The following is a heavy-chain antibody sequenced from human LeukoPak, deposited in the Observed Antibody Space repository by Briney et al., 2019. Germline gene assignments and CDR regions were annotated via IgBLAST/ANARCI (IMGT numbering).Heavy chain of an antibody. CDR2: INPSGGST. Sequence: ASVKVSCKASGYTFTSYYMHWVRQAPGQGLEWMAIINPSGGSTSYAQKFEGRVNMNRDTTTSTVYIELSSLRSEDTAVYYCARDSRPSYDSSGYYYPGDYWGQGTLVTVSS. J-gene: IGHJ4*02. CDR1: GYTFTSYY. CDR3: ARDSRPSYDSSGYYYPGDY. D-gene: IGHD3-22*01. V-gene: IGHV1-46*01.